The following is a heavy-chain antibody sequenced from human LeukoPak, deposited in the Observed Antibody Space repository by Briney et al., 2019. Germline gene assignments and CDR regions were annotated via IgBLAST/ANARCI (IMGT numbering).Heavy chain of an antibody. CDR3: AKGRVVIVVAQTDY. CDR1: GFTFSSYA. Sequence: GGSLRLSCAASGFTFSSYAMSWVRQAPGKGLEWVSAISGSGGSTYYADSVKGRFTISRHNSKNTLYLQMNSLRAEDTAVYYCAKGRVVIVVAQTDYWGQGTLVTVSS. D-gene: IGHD3-22*01. J-gene: IGHJ4*02. CDR2: ISGSGGST. V-gene: IGHV3-23*01.